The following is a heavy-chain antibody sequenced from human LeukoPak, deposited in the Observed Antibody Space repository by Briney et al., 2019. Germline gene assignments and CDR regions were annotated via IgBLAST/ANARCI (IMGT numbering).Heavy chain of an antibody. Sequence: PSETLSLTCTVPGDSISSYHWTWVRQPPGKGLEWVGYIYYSGSPNYNPSLKSRVTIAVDTSKNQFSLKLSSVTAADTAVDYCASGMASAGRWGQGTLVT. CDR1: GDSISSYH. V-gene: IGHV4-59*01. J-gene: IGHJ4*02. CDR3: ASGMASAGR. D-gene: IGHD6-13*01. CDR2: IYYSGSP.